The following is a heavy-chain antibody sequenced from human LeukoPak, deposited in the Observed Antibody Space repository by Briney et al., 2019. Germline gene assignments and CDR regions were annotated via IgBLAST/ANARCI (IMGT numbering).Heavy chain of an antibody. V-gene: IGHV3-23*01. Sequence: PGGSLRLSCAASGFTFSSYAMSWVRQAPGKGLEWVSVISGSGSSTYSADYLKARFTISRDNSKNTLYLQMNSLRAEDMAVYYCAKDGSLGSGSSHWGQGTLVTVSS. D-gene: IGHD3-10*01. CDR1: GFTFSSYA. CDR2: ISGSGSST. CDR3: AKDGSLGSGSSH. J-gene: IGHJ4*02.